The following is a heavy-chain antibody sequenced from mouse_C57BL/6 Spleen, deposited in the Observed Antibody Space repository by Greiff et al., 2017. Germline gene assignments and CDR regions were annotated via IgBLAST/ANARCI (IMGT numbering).Heavy chain of an antibody. CDR2: ISGGGGNT. CDR3: ARHVLDYYGSLDY. CDR1: GFTFSSYT. J-gene: IGHJ2*01. Sequence: EVQLVESGGGLVKPGGSLKLSCAASGFTFSSYTMSWVRQTPEKRLEWVATISGGGGNTYYPDSVKGRFTISRDNAKNTLYLQMSSLRSEDTALYYCARHVLDYYGSLDYWGQGTTLTVSS. D-gene: IGHD1-1*01. V-gene: IGHV5-9*01.